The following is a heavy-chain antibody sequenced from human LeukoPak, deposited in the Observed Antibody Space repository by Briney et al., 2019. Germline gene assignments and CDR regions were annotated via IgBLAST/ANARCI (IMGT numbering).Heavy chain of an antibody. CDR2: INPNSGGT. CDR3: ARSRQQYSGSYDY. J-gene: IGHJ4*02. D-gene: IGHD1-26*01. V-gene: IGHV1-2*02. CDR1: GCTFTAKF. Sequence: KPGASVKVSCKASGCTFTAKFMHWVRQAPGQGLEWMGWINPNSGGTNYAQKFQGRVTMTRDTSISTAYMELSRLRSDDTAVYYCARSRQQYSGSYDYWGQGTLVTVSS.